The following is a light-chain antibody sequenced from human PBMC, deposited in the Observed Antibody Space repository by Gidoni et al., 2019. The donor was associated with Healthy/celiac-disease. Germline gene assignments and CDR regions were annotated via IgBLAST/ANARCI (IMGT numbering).Light chain of an antibody. CDR1: QDISNY. J-gene: IGKJ2*01. V-gene: IGKV1-33*01. CDR3: QQSQRNT. CDR2: DAS. Sequence: DIQMTQSPSSLSASVGDRVTITCQASQDISNYLNWYQQKPGKAPKLLIYDASNLETGVPSRFSGSGSGTDLTFTISSLQPEDIATYYCQQSQRNTFGQGTKLEIK.